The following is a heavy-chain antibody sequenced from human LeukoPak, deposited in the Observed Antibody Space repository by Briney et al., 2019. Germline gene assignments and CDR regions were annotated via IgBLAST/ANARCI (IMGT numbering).Heavy chain of an antibody. J-gene: IGHJ4*02. Sequence: ASVKVSCKASGYTFTSYGISWVRQAPGQGLEWMGWISAYNGNTNYAQKLQGRVTMTTDTSTSTAYMELRSLRSDDTAVYYCARERGGIAAADLWGYYFDYWGQGTLVTVSS. CDR2: ISAYNGNT. V-gene: IGHV1-18*01. D-gene: IGHD6-13*01. CDR1: GYTFTSYG. CDR3: ARERGGIAAADLWGYYFDY.